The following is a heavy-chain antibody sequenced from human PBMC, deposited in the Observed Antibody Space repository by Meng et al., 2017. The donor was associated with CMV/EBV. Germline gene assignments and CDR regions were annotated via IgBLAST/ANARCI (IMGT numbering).Heavy chain of an antibody. D-gene: IGHD2-2*01. Sequence: SINSGGYYWSWIRQHPGKGLEWIGYIYYSGSTYYNPSLKSRVTISVDTSKNQFSLKLSSVTAADTAVYYCARDACNSSTSCYYFDYWGQGTLVTVSS. CDR2: IYYSGST. CDR1: SINSGGYY. CDR3: ARDACNSSTSCYYFDY. V-gene: IGHV4-31*02. J-gene: IGHJ4*02.